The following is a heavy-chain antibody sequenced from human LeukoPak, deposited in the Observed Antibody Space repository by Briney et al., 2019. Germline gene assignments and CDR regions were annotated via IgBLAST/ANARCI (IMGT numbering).Heavy chain of an antibody. CDR1: RLSLSNYG. CDR2: LLYDGNTK. CDR3: ARDHRPEIQYYYMDV. Sequence: GGSLRLSCAASRLSLSNYGMHWVRQAPGKGLEWVAALLYDGNTKHYADAVKGRFTISRDISKNTFYLQMNSLTAEDTAVYYCARDHRPEIQYYYMDVWGKGTTVAVSS. D-gene: IGHD1-14*01. V-gene: IGHV3-33*01. J-gene: IGHJ6*03.